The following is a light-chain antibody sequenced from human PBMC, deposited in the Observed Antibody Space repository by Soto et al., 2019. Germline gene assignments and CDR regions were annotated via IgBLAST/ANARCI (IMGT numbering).Light chain of an antibody. J-gene: IGKJ1*01. CDR3: QQYNDWPRK. CDR2: GAS. Sequence: EVVMTQSPGTLSVSPGERASLSCSASQSVSGNLAWYQQTPGQAPRLLIHGASTRATGIPARFSGSGSGTEFTLTISSLQSEDFAFYYCQQYNDWPRKFGQGTKVDIK. CDR1: QSVSGN. V-gene: IGKV3-15*01.